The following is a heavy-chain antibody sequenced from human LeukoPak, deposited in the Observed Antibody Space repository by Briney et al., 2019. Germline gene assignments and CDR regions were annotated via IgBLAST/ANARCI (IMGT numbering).Heavy chain of an antibody. V-gene: IGHV1-69*13. CDR3: ASYCSGGSCPRGRWFDS. CDR1: GDTFSSYA. D-gene: IGHD2-15*01. J-gene: IGHJ5*01. Sequence: ASVKVSCKASGDTFSSYAISWVRQAPGQGLEWMGGIIPISGTANYAQQFQGRVTITADEYTDTAHMELSSLRSEDTAVYYCASYCSGGSCPRGRWFDSWGQGTLVTVSS. CDR2: IIPISGTA.